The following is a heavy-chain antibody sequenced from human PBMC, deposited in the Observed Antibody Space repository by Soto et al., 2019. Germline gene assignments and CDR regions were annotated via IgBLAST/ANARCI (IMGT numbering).Heavy chain of an antibody. CDR1: GGTVSSYS. CDR2: ILPLRQTP. V-gene: IGHV1-69*06. Sequence: QVQLVQSGAEVKKPGSSVRVSCKSSGGTVSSYSLSWLRQAPGQGLEWVGGILPLRQTPKYAQKFQGRVTISVDRSTNTGYMDLTRLTSEDTDVYYCASQVDGVRFLEWLPFDGWGQRTLVTVSS. CDR3: ASQVDGVRFLEWLPFDG. D-gene: IGHD3-3*01. J-gene: IGHJ5*02.